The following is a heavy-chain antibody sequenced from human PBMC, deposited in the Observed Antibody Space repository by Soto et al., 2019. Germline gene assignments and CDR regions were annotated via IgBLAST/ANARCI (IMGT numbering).Heavy chain of an antibody. CDR3: ARRGTGTQYYYGMDV. V-gene: IGHV5-51*01. CDR2: IYPGDSDT. J-gene: IGHJ6*02. D-gene: IGHD1-7*01. Sequence: GESLKISCKGSGYSFTSYWIGWVRQMPGKGLEWMGIIYPGDSDTRYSPSFQGQVTISADKSISTAYLQWSSLKASDTAMYYCARRGTGTQYYYGMDVWGQGTTVTVSS. CDR1: GYSFTSYW.